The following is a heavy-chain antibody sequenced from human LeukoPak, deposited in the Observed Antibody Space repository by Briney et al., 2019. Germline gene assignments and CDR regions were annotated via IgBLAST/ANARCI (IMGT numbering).Heavy chain of an antibody. CDR2: IKQDGGEK. Sequence: GSLRLSCAASRFTFSNYWMTWVRQAPGKGLEWVASIKQDGGEKHYVDSVKGRFTVSRDNAKSSLYLQMNSLSAEDTAVYYCVRGGGSPDYWGQGTLVTVSS. CDR3: VRGGGSPDY. D-gene: IGHD6-13*01. V-gene: IGHV3-7*01. J-gene: IGHJ4*02. CDR1: RFTFSNYW.